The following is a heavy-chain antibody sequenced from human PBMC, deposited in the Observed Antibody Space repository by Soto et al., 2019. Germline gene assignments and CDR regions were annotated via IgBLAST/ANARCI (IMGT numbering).Heavy chain of an antibody. V-gene: IGHV2-5*02. CDR2: IFWDGDK. CDR3: AHTTWNYSYYMDV. CDR1: GFSLSTSAVG. Sequence: QITLKESGPTLVKPTQTLTLTCTFSGFSLSTSAVGVGWIRQPPGKALEWLAIIFWDGDKRYSPSLEGRLIISKDTSKNQVVLTITNMDPVDTATYYCAHTTWNYSYYMDVWGKGTTVTVSS. D-gene: IGHD1-1*01. J-gene: IGHJ6*03.